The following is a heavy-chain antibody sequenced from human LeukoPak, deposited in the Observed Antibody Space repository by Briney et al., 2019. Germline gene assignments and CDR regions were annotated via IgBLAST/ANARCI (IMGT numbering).Heavy chain of an antibody. CDR1: GFTFSSYS. J-gene: IGHJ4*02. D-gene: IGHD5-12*01. V-gene: IGHV3-21*01. CDR2: ISSSSSYI. Sequence: GGSLRLSCAASGFTFSSYSMNWVRQAPGKGLEWVSSISSSSSYIYYADSVKGRFTISRDNAKNSLYLQMNSLRAEDTAVYYCAREDQWLRFFDHWGQGTLVTVSS. CDR3: AREDQWLRFFDH.